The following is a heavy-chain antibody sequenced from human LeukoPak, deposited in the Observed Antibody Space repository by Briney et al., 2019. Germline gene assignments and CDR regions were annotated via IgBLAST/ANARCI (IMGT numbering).Heavy chain of an antibody. CDR2: IDASGGGA. D-gene: IGHD2-21*01. CDR1: GFTFSSYA. CDR3: AIFVVAGPDAFDI. J-gene: IGHJ3*02. Sequence: PGGSLRLSCAASGFTFSSYAMTWVRQAPGKGLEWVSSIDASGGGASYADSVKGRFTISRDNSKNTLYLQMNSLRAEDTAVYYCAIFVVAGPDAFDIWGQGTMVTVSS. V-gene: IGHV3-23*01.